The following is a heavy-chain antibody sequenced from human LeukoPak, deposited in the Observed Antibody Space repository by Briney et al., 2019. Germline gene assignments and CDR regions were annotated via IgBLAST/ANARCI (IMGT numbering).Heavy chain of an antibody. V-gene: IGHV4-59*01. J-gene: IGHJ4*02. CDR3: ARVISAYGYNYIYYFDY. D-gene: IGHD5-24*01. CDR1: GGSFSGYY. CDR2: IYYTGNT. Sequence: SETLSLTCAVYGGSFSGYYWSWIRQPPGKGLEWIGYIYYTGNTNYNPSLKSRVTISVDTSKNQFSLKLSSVTAADTAVYYCARVISAYGYNYIYYFDYWGQGTLVTVSS.